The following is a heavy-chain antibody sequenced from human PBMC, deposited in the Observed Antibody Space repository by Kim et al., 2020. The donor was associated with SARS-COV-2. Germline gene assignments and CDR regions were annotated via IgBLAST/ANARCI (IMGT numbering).Heavy chain of an antibody. Sequence: SVKGRITINPDTTKNQFSLQLNSVTPEDTAVYYCARVLLRYFDHDAFAIWGQGTMVTVSS. J-gene: IGHJ3*02. D-gene: IGHD3-9*01. V-gene: IGHV6-1*01. CDR3: ARVLLRYFDHDAFAI.